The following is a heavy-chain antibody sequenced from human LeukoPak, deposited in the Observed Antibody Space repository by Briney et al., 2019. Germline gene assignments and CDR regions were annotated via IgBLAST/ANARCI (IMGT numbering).Heavy chain of an antibody. Sequence: SETLSLTCAVSGGSISSSNWWSWVRPPPGKGLEWIGEIYHSGSTNYNPSLKSRVTISVDKSKNQFSLKLSSVTAADTAVYYCARSTRYSSGFGTYYYYGMDVWGQGTTVTVSS. J-gene: IGHJ6*02. CDR1: GGSISSSNW. V-gene: IGHV4-4*02. D-gene: IGHD6-19*01. CDR3: ARSTRYSSGFGTYYYYGMDV. CDR2: IYHSGST.